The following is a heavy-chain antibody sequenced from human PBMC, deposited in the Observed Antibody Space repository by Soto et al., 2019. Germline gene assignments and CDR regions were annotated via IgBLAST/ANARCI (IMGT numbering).Heavy chain of an antibody. D-gene: IGHD3-10*01. CDR1: GVSISSYF. Sequence: SETLSLTCTVSGVSISSYFWTWIRQPAGKGLEWIGRIYTSGTTNYNPSLKSRVTMSVDTSKKQVSLKLTSVTVADTAVYFCARLGMGGLRGVYYYYGLDVWGQGTTVTVS. V-gene: IGHV4-4*07. CDR2: IYTSGTT. J-gene: IGHJ6*02. CDR3: ARLGMGGLRGVYYYYGLDV.